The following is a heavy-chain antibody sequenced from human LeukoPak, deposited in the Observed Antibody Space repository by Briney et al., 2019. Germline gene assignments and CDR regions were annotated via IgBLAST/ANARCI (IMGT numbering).Heavy chain of an antibody. Sequence: ASVKVSCKASGYTFTSYDINWVRQATGQGLEWMGWMNPNSGNTGYAQKFQGRVTMTRNTPISTAYMELSSLRSEDTAVYYCALGYCSSTSCYEDWFDPWGQGTLVTVSS. V-gene: IGHV1-8*01. CDR2: MNPNSGNT. J-gene: IGHJ5*02. D-gene: IGHD2-2*01. CDR3: ALGYCSSTSCYEDWFDP. CDR1: GYTFTSYD.